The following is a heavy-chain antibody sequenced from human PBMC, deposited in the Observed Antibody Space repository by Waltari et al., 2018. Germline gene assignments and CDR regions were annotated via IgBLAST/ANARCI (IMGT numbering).Heavy chain of an antibody. CDR1: GGTFSSYT. CDR3: ARLWVAPYYYDSSGYYTGNYYYGMDV. Sequence: EVKKPGSSVKVSCKASGGTFSSYTISWVRQAPGQGLEWMGRIIPILGIANYAQKFQGRVTITADKSTSTAYMELSSLRSEDTAVYYCARLWVAPYYYDSSGYYTGNYYYGMDVWGQGTTVTVSS. J-gene: IGHJ6*02. V-gene: IGHV1-69*02. D-gene: IGHD3-22*01. CDR2: IIPILGIA.